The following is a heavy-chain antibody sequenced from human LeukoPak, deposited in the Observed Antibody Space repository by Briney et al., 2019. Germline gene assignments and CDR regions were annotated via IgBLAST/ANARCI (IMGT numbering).Heavy chain of an antibody. CDR2: ISSGTSYI. Sequence: GGSLRLACAASGFTFISYNMDWVRQAPEKGLEWVSSISSGTSYIYYADSVKGRFTISRDNAKNSLYLQMNSLRAEDTAVYYCARVKSEMVVVTSPFDYWGQGTLVTVSS. CDR3: ARVKSEMVVVTSPFDY. V-gene: IGHV3-21*01. CDR1: GFTFISYN. D-gene: IGHD3-22*01. J-gene: IGHJ4*02.